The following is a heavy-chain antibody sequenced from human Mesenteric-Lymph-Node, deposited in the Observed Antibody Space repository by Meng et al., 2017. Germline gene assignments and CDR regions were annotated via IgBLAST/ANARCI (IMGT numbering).Heavy chain of an antibody. CDR2: IYPGDADT. CDR3: ARSLYYYDSSGYYPNFDY. CDR1: GYSVTSYW. D-gene: IGHD3-22*01. V-gene: IGHV5-51*01. Sequence: SCKGSGYSVTSYWTGWVRQRPGKGLEWRGIIYPGDADTRYSPSFQGQVTISADKSISTAYLQWSSLKASDTAMYYCARSLYYYDSSGYYPNFDYWGQGTLVTVSS. J-gene: IGHJ4*02.